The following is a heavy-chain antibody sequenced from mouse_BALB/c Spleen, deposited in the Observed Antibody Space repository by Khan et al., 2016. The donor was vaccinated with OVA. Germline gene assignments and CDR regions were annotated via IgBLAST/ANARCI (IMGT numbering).Heavy chain of an antibody. CDR3: ARLEDI. J-gene: IGHJ2*01. CDR1: GFSLTSDG. D-gene: IGHD1-3*01. CDR2: IWAGGST. Sequence: QVQLKESGPGLVAHSQSLSITCTVFGFSLTSDGVHWVRRPPGKGLEWRGVIWAGGSTNYNSALMSRASISKDNSKSQVFLKMNSLQTDDTAMYYCARLEDIWGQGTTLTVSS. V-gene: IGHV2-9*02.